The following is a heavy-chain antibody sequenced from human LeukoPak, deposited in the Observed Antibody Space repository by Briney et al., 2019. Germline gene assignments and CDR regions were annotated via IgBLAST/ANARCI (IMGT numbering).Heavy chain of an antibody. CDR2: IYYSGST. CDR1: GGSISSYY. V-gene: IGHV4-59*08. CDR3: ARRVPFYGSGSYYPPYYFDY. Sequence: SETLSLTCTVSGGSISSYYWSWIRQPPGKGLEWIGYIYYSGSTNYNPSLKSRVTISVDTSKNQFSLKLSSVTAADTAVYYCARRVPFYGSGSYYPPYYFDYWGQGTLVTVSP. D-gene: IGHD3-10*01. J-gene: IGHJ4*02.